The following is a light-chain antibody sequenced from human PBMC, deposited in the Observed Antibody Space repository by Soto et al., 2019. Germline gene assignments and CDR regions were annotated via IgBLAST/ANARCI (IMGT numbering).Light chain of an antibody. CDR2: TTS. CDR3: QQSFTATWT. J-gene: IGKJ1*01. V-gene: IGKV1-39*01. Sequence: DIQMTQAPSSLSASVGDRVTGTCRASQSISTFLNWYQQKPGKAPNLLIYTTSTLHGGVPSRFSGSGSGTDFTLTISSMQPEDFATYYCQQSFTATWTFGQGTRVEIK. CDR1: QSISTF.